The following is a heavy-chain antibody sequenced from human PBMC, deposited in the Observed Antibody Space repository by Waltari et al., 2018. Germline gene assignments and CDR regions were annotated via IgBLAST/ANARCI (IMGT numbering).Heavy chain of an antibody. CDR3: AKETSSVFPDNWFDP. Sequence: EAQLLESGGGLVQPGGSLRLSCAASGFIFSSYGMSWLRQAPGKGLEWLSGIPGGGGTTYYADSVKGRFTISRDNSKNTLYLQMYSLRVEDTAVYYCAKETSSVFPDNWFDPWGQGTMVTVSS. V-gene: IGHV3-23*01. D-gene: IGHD2-21*01. CDR1: GFIFSSYG. CDR2: IPGGGGTT. J-gene: IGHJ5*02.